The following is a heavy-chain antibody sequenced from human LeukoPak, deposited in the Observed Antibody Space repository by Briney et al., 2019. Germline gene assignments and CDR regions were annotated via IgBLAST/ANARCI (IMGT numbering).Heavy chain of an antibody. V-gene: IGHV3-11*01. CDR3: ARAGQSDY. CDR2: ISGGSRTI. J-gene: IGHJ4*02. Sequence: SGGSLRLSCAASGFTFSDYYMSWIRQAPGKGLEWVSSISGGSRTINYADSVKGRFTTSRDNAKNSLYLQVNSLRAEDTAVYYCARAGQSDYWGQGTLVTVSS. CDR1: GFTFSDYY.